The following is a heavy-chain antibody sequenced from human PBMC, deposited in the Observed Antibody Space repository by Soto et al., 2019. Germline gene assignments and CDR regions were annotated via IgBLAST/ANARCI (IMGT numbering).Heavy chain of an antibody. CDR1: GFTVSSNY. Sequence: GGSLRLSCAASGFTVSSNYMSWVRQAPGKGLEWVSVIYSGGSTYYADSVKGRFTISRDNSKNTLYLQMNSLRAEDTAVYYCARDVSSGYEVTAFDIWGQGTMATVSS. D-gene: IGHD3-22*01. CDR2: IYSGGST. CDR3: ARDVSSGYEVTAFDI. V-gene: IGHV3-53*01. J-gene: IGHJ3*02.